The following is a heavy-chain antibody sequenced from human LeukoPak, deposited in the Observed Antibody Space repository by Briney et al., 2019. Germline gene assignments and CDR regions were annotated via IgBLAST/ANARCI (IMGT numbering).Heavy chain of an antibody. CDR1: GFSVSSNY. J-gene: IGHJ4*02. V-gene: IGHV3-66*01. CDR2: IYGGGST. Sequence: GGSLRLSCAASGFSVSSNYMSWVRQAPGKGLEWVSIIYGGGSTYYADSVKGRFTISRDNSKNTLYLQMNSLRAEDTAVYYCAREGAGTPNYWGQGTLVTVSS. D-gene: IGHD1-7*01. CDR3: AREGAGTPNY.